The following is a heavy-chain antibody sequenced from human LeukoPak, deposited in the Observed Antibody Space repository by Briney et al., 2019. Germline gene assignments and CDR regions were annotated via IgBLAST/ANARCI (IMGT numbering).Heavy chain of an antibody. D-gene: IGHD2-15*01. CDR3: ARDKVVVVVAASYYYGMDV. Sequence: GGSLRLSCAASGFTSSSYSMSWVRQAPGKGLEWVSYISSSSSYTNYADSVKGRFTISRDNAKNSLYLQMNSLRAEDTAVYYCARDKVVVVVAASYYYGMDVWGQGTTVTVSS. J-gene: IGHJ6*02. CDR1: GFTSSSYS. V-gene: IGHV3-11*05. CDR2: ISSSSSYT.